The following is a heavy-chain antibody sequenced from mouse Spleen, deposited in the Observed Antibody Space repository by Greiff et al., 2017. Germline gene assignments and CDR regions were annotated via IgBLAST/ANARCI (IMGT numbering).Heavy chain of an antibody. V-gene: IGHV14-1*01. CDR3: TTGGLRYWSFDV. CDR1: GFNIKDYY. D-gene: IGHD3-2*02. J-gene: IGHJ1*01. CDR2: IDPEDGDT. Sequence: VQLQQSGAELVRPGASVKLSCTASGFNIKDYYMHWVKQRPEQGLEWIGRIDPEDGDTEYAPKFQGKATMTADTSSNTAYLQLSSLTSEDTAVYYCTTGGLRYWSFDVWGAGTTVTVSS.